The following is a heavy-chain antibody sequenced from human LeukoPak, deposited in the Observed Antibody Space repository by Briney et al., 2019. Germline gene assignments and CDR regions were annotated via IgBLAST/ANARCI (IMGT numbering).Heavy chain of an antibody. V-gene: IGHV1-24*01. CDR2: FDPEDGET. CDR3: ATLSIVTDAFDI. CDR1: GYTLTELS. D-gene: IGHD3-22*01. J-gene: IGHJ3*02. Sequence: ASVKVSCKVSGYTLTELSMHWVRQAPGKGLEWMGGFDPEDGETIYAQKFQGRVTMTEDTSTDTAYMELSSLRSEDTAVYYCATLSIVTDAFDIWGQGTMVTVSS.